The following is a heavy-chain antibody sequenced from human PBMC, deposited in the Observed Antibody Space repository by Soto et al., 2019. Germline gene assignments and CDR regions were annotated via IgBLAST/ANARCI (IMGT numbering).Heavy chain of an antibody. CDR2: INAGNGNT. Sequence: GASLKVSCKASGYTFTSYAMHWVRQAPGQRLEWMGWINAGNGNTKYSQKFQGRVTITRDTSASTAYMELSSLRSEDTAVYYCAVVPAAMSHDYWYFDLWGRGTLVTVSS. V-gene: IGHV1-3*01. CDR1: GYTFTSYA. D-gene: IGHD2-2*01. CDR3: AVVPAAMSHDYWYFDL. J-gene: IGHJ2*01.